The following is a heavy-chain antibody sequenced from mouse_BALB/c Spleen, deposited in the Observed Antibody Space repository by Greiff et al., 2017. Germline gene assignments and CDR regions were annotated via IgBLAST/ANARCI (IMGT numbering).Heavy chain of an antibody. D-gene: IGHD1-1*02. V-gene: IGHV5-9-4*01. CDR1: GFTFSSYA. J-gene: IGHJ2*01. CDR2: ISSGGSYT. CDR3: ARDRVGFDY. Sequence: EVKLVESGGGLVKPGGSLKLSCAASGFTFSSYAMSWVRQSPEKRLEWVAEISSGGSYTYYPDTVTGRFTISRDNAKNTLYLEMSSLRSEDTAMYYCARDRVGFDYWGQGTTLTVSS.